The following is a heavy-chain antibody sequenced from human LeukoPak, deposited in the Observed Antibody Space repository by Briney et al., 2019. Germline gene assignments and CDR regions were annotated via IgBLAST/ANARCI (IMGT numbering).Heavy chain of an antibody. V-gene: IGHV3-23*01. D-gene: IGHD3-10*01. J-gene: IGHJ4*02. Sequence: PGGSLRLSRAASGLTFSSYAMSWVRQTPRKGLEWDSAISGSGGSTYYADSVKGRFTISRDNSKNTLYLQMNSMRAEDTAAYYCAKDPYTMVRGVIPTGYDYWGQGPLVTVSS. CDR1: GLTFSSYA. CDR2: ISGSGGST. CDR3: AKDPYTMVRGVIPTGYDY.